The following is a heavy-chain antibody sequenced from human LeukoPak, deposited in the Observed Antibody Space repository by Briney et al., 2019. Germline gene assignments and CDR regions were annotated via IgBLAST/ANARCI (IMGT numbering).Heavy chain of an antibody. CDR1: GFSLSTSGVG. CDR3: AHWREDSSGWYASDY. Sequence: SGPTLVKPPQTLTLTCTFSGFSLSTSGVGVGWIRQPPGKALGWLALIYWDDDKRYSPSLKSRLTITKDTSKNQVVRTMTNMDPVDTATYYCAHWREDSSGWYASDYWGQGTLVTVSA. V-gene: IGHV2-5*02. J-gene: IGHJ4*02. CDR2: IYWDDDK. D-gene: IGHD6-19*01.